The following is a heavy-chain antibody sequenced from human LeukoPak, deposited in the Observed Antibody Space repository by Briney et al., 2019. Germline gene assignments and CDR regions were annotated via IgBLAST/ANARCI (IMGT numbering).Heavy chain of an antibody. Sequence: SETLSLTCTVSGGSISSSSYYWSWIRQSPGKGLEWIGYIYYTETSYNPSLKSRVTISADTSKNQFSLKLYSVTAADTAVYCCATRKLGNDYWGQGTLVTVSS. CDR2: IYYTET. V-gene: IGHV4-61*01. D-gene: IGHD7-27*01. CDR1: GGSISSSSYY. CDR3: ATRKLGNDY. J-gene: IGHJ4*02.